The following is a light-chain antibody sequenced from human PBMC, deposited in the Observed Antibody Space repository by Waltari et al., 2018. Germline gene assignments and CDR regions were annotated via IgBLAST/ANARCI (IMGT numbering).Light chain of an antibody. J-gene: IGLJ3*02. CDR2: VNSDGSH. CDR3: QTGGHGTWV. Sequence: QLVLTQSPSASASLGASVKLTCTLSSGHSSNVIAWLQQHPEKGPRYLMTVNSDGSHSKGDGIPDRFSGSSAGAERYLTISNLQSEDEADYYCQTGGHGTWVFGGGTKLTVL. V-gene: IGLV4-69*01. CDR1: SGHSSNV.